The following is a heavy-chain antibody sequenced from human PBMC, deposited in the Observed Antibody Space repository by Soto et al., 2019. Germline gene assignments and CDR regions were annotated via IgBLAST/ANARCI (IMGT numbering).Heavy chain of an antibody. CDR3: LRDGNCITNSCYGNWFDP. CDR2: INSDASHT. CDR1: GFTFSTYW. V-gene: IGHV3-74*01. Sequence: GVSLRLSCAASGFTFSTYWMHWIRQVPGKGLEWVSRINSDASHTYYADSVKGRFTISRDNAKNTLHLEMNSLRAEDTAVYYCLRDGNCITNSCYGNWFDPWGQGTLVTVSS. D-gene: IGHD2-2*01. J-gene: IGHJ5*02.